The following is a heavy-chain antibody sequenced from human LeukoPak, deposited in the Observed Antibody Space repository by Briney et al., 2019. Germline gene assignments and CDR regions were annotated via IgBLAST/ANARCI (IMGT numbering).Heavy chain of an antibody. J-gene: IGHJ1*01. V-gene: IGHV1-18*01. CDR3: ARDGVTIFGVVITDPQYFQH. D-gene: IGHD3-3*01. CDR2: ISAYNGNT. Sequence: ASVKVSCKASGYTFTSYGISWVRQAPGQGLEWMGWISAYNGNTNYAQKLQGRVTMTTDTSTSTAYMELRSLRSDDTAVYYCARDGVTIFGVVITDPQYFQHWGQGTLVTVSS. CDR1: GYTFTSYG.